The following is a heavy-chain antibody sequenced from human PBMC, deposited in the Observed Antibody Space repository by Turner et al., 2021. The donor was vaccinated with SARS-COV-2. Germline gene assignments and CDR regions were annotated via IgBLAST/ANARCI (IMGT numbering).Heavy chain of an antibody. J-gene: IGHJ3*01. CDR3: AGGAV. V-gene: IGHV3-74*01. CDR1: GFSFSTYW. Sequence: EGQLVESGVALVQPGGSLTLSCAASGFSFSTYWVHWVRQVPGKGLGWVSRVNSDGSSTVYADSVRGRFTLSRDNAKNMLYLEMNSLRVDDTAVYYCAGGAVWGQGTMLTVSS. CDR2: VNSDGSST.